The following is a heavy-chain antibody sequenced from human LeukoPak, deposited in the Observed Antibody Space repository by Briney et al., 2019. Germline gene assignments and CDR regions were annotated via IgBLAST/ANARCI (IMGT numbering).Heavy chain of an antibody. Sequence: ASVKVSCKVSGYTLTELSMHWVRQAPGKGLEWMGGFDPEDGETIYAQKFQGRVTMTEDTSTDTAYMELSSLRSEDTAVYYCATESSGKDYGDYGSNSDYWGQGTLVTVSS. CDR3: ATESSGKDYGDYGSNSDY. V-gene: IGHV1-24*01. CDR1: GYTLTELS. CDR2: FDPEDGET. D-gene: IGHD4-17*01. J-gene: IGHJ4*02.